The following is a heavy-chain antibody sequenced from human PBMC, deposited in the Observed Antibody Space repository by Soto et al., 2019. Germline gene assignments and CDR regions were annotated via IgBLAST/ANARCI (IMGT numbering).Heavy chain of an antibody. V-gene: IGHV4-31*03. CDR1: GGSISSVGYY. D-gene: IGHD2-2*01. CDR2: IYYSGST. CDR3: ARSSTSANYFDY. J-gene: IGHJ4*02. Sequence: HVRLQESGPGLVKPSRTLSLTCTVSGGSISSVGYYWSWILQHPGKGLEWIGYIYYSGSTYYNPSLKSRVTISVDTSKNQFSLKLTSVAAADTAVYYCARSSTSANYFDYWGQGTLVTVSS.